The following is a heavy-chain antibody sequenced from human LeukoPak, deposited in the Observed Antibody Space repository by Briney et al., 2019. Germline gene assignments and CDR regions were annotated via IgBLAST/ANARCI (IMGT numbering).Heavy chain of an antibody. CDR3: ARALTTLTYEGY. Sequence: KSGGSLRLSCAASGFTFSSYTMHWIRQAQGKGLEGVSSISGSNSYIFYADSVKGRFTVSRDNAKDSLYLQMNSLRAEDTAVYYCARALTTLTYEGYWGQGTLVTVSS. J-gene: IGHJ4*02. D-gene: IGHD1-1*01. V-gene: IGHV3-21*01. CDR2: ISGSNSYI. CDR1: GFTFSSYT.